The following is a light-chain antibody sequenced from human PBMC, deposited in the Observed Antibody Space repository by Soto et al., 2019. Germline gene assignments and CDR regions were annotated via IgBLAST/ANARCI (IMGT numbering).Light chain of an antibody. CDR2: AVT. J-gene: IGLJ1*01. CDR1: SSDVGGYNY. CDR3: SSYTRSSTL. Sequence: QSVLTQPASVSGSPGQSITISCTGTSSDVGGYNYVSWYQQHPGKAPKLMIYAVTDRPSGVSSRFSGSKSGNTASLTISGLQAEDEADYYCSSYTRSSTLFGPGTKVTVL. V-gene: IGLV2-14*01.